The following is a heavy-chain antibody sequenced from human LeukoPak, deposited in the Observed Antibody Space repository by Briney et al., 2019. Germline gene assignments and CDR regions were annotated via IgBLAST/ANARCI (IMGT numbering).Heavy chain of an antibody. Sequence: ASVRGSSTTSGGTFTIYAIIWVRHAPGQRLEWMGRIIPILGIANYAQKFQGRVTITAAKSKSAYYMVLSSLRSEDAAVYYCARGGRPNDYGDYGYYYGMDVWGQGTTVTVSS. V-gene: IGHV1-69*04. CDR3: ARGGRPNDYGDYGYYYGMDV. CDR1: GGTFTIYA. D-gene: IGHD4-17*01. CDR2: IIPILGIA. J-gene: IGHJ6*02.